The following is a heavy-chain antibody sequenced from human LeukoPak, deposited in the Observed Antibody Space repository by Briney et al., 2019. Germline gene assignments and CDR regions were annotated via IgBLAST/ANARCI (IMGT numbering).Heavy chain of an antibody. J-gene: IGHJ4*02. CDR1: GGSFSGYY. D-gene: IGHD4-17*01. Sequence: SETLSLTCAVYGGSFSGYYWSWIRQPPGKGLEWIGEINHSGGTNYNPSLKSRVTISVDTSKNQFSLKLSSVTAADTAVYYCARLIGTVTNGGTSYYFDYWGQGTLVTVSS. CDR2: INHSGGT. V-gene: IGHV4-34*01. CDR3: ARLIGTVTNGGTSYYFDY.